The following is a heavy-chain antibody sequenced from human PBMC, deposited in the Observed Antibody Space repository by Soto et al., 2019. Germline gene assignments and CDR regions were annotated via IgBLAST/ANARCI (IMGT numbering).Heavy chain of an antibody. Sequence: EVQLVESGGGLVKPGGSLRLSCAASGFTFSNYTMEWVRQAPGKGLDWLSSISRSSTNIFYADSVKGRFTVSRDNANNVLYLEINSLGAEDTAIYYCARDLKVAATNSYFSYGMDVWGQGTTVTVSS. D-gene: IGHD6-19*01. J-gene: IGHJ6*02. CDR1: GFTFSNYT. CDR3: ARDLKVAATNSYFSYGMDV. CDR2: ISRSSTNI. V-gene: IGHV3-21*01.